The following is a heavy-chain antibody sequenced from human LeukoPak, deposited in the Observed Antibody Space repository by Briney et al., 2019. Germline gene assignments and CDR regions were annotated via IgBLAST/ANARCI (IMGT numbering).Heavy chain of an antibody. J-gene: IGHJ4*02. Sequence: GGSLRLSCAASGFNFSSYEMIWVRQAPGKGLEWISCISTSGSTIYYGDSVEGQFTISRDNAKNSLYLQMNSLRAEDTAVYYCGRGDYSSSWYLDHWGQGTLVTVSS. V-gene: IGHV3-48*03. CDR1: GFNFSSYE. CDR3: GRGDYSSSWYLDH. CDR2: ISTSGSTI. D-gene: IGHD6-13*01.